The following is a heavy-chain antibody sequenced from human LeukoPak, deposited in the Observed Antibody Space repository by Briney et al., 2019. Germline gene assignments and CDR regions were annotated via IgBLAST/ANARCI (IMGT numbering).Heavy chain of an antibody. Sequence: GGSLRLSCGASGFTFSFYGMTWVRQAPGKGLEWVSGISSGGTTYYADSVRGRFTISRDNSKNMLYLQMNSLRVEDTALYYCAKDRTGHVPYYFDFWGQGTLVSVSS. CDR2: ISSGGTT. D-gene: IGHD1-14*01. CDR1: GFTFSFYG. J-gene: IGHJ4*02. CDR3: AKDRTGHVPYYFDF. V-gene: IGHV3-23*01.